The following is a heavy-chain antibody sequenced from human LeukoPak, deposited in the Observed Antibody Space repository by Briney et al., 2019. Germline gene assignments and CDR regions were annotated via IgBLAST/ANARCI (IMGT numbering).Heavy chain of an antibody. CDR3: ARGDMLYSSGWYVGKSFDY. D-gene: IGHD6-19*01. V-gene: IGHV4-59*08. CDR2: IYYSGST. J-gene: IGHJ4*02. CDR1: GGSISSYY. Sequence: SETLSLTCTASGGSISSYYWSWIRQPPGKGLEWIGYIYYSGSTNYNPSLKSRVTISVDTSKNQFSLKLSSVTAADTAVYYCARGDMLYSSGWYVGKSFDYWGQGTLVTVSS.